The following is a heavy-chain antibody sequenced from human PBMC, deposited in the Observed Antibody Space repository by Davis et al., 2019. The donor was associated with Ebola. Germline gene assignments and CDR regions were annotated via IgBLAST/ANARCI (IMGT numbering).Heavy chain of an antibody. CDR1: GGTFSSYA. D-gene: IGHD2-21*01. CDR2: VIHLLGIA. V-gene: IGHV1-69*10. CDR3: AKAYCAGDCSYILHFYQYMDV. Sequence: SAKVSCNASGGTFSSYAISWVRQAPGQGLEWMGGVIHLLGIANYAQKFQGRVTITADKSTTTAYIELSSLRSEDTAVYYCAKAYCAGDCSYILHFYQYMDVWGKGTTVTVS. J-gene: IGHJ6*03.